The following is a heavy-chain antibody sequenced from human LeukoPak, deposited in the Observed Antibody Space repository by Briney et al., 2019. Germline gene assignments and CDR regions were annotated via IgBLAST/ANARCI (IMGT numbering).Heavy chain of an antibody. CDR2: IYHSGSA. CDR1: GYSISSDYY. CDR3: ARRPYYDHYMDV. D-gene: IGHD6-6*01. Sequence: SETLSLTCAVSGYSISSDYYWGWIRLPPGKGLEWIGTIYHSGSAYYNPSLKSRVTLLVDTSNNQFSLRLSSVTATDTAVSYCARRPYYDHYMDVWRKGTTVTVS. V-gene: IGHV4-38-2*01. J-gene: IGHJ6*03.